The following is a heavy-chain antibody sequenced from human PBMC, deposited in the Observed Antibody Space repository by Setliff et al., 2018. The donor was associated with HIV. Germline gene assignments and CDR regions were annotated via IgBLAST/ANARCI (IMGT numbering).Heavy chain of an antibody. Sequence: PSETLSLTCIVSGDSINSGSYYWGWIRQPPGKGLEWVGTIYNVGASHYNPSLKSRVIIFLDTSKNQFSLELTSVTAADTAVYYCAREAPSEPTRYYNFWSGYSPVYYYGMDVWGQGTTVTVSS. V-gene: IGHV4-39*07. J-gene: IGHJ6*02. D-gene: IGHD3-3*01. CDR3: AREAPSEPTRYYNFWSGYSPVYYYGMDV. CDR2: IYNVGAS. CDR1: GDSINSGSYY.